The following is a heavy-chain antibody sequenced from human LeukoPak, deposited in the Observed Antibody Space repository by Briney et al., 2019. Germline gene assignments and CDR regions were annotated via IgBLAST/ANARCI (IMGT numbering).Heavy chain of an antibody. V-gene: IGHV4-59*08. Sequence: SETLSLTCTVSGGSISSYYWSWIRQPPGKGLEWIGYIYYSGSTNYNPSLKSRVTISVDTSKNQFSLNLSSVTAADTAVYYCARRGVYRGYDYHFDYWGQGTLVTVSS. J-gene: IGHJ4*02. CDR2: IYYSGST. D-gene: IGHD5-12*01. CDR1: GGSISSYY. CDR3: ARRGVYRGYDYHFDY.